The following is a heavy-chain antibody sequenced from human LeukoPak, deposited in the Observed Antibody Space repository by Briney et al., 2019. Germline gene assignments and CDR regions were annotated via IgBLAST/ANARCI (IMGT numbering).Heavy chain of an antibody. CDR3: ARDPVGDGYNDY. V-gene: IGHV3-64*01. CDR2: ISSNGGST. D-gene: IGHD5-24*01. CDR1: GFTFSSYA. Sequence: GSLRLSCAASGFTFSSYAMHWVRQAPGKGLEYVSAISSNGGSTYYANSVKGRFTISRDNSKNTLYLQMGSLRAEDMAVYYCARDPVGDGYNDYWGQGTLVTVSS. J-gene: IGHJ4*02.